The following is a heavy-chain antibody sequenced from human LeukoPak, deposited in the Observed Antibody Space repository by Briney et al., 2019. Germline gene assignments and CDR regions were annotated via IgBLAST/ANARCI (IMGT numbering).Heavy chain of an antibody. V-gene: IGHV3-30*18. CDR3: AKEGSLGWDLDY. J-gene: IGHJ4*02. CDR2: MSSDGSIK. Sequence: PGGALRLSCAASGFTFSDYGMHWVRQAPGKGLEWVAVMSSDGSIKYYADSVKGRFTISRDNSKTTLYLQMNSLRPEDTAVYYCAKEGSLGWDLDYWGQGTLVTVSS. D-gene: IGHD3/OR15-3a*01. CDR1: GFTFSDYG.